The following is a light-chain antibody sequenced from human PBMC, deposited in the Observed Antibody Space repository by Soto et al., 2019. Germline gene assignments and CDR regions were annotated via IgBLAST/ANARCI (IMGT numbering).Light chain of an antibody. V-gene: IGLV2-14*03. Sequence: QSALTQPAYVSGSPGQSITISCTGTSSDVGGYNYVSWYQQHPVKAPKLMIYDVTNRPSGVSDRFSGSKSGNTASLTISGLQAEDEADYYCSSYTSSSTPYVFGTGTKVTAL. CDR3: SSYTSSSTPYV. CDR1: SSDVGGYNY. CDR2: DVT. J-gene: IGLJ1*01.